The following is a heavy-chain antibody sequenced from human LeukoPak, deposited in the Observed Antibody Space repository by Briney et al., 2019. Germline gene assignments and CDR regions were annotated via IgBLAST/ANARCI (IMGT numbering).Heavy chain of an antibody. D-gene: IGHD3-22*01. V-gene: IGHV4-59*08. Sequence: PSETLSLTCTVSGGSISSYYWSWIRQPPGKGLEWIGYIYYSGSTNYNPSLKSRVTISVDTSKNQFSLKLSSVTAADTAVYYCASYYYDSSGYRDYWGQGTLVTVSS. J-gene: IGHJ4*02. CDR3: ASYYYDSSGYRDY. CDR1: GGSISSYY. CDR2: IYYSGST.